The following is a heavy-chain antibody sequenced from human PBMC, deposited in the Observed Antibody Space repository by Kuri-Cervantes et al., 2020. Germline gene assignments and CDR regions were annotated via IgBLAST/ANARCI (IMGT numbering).Heavy chain of an antibody. CDR3: ARYSSSWYLDY. Sequence: SETLSLTCTVSGGSISSYYWSWIRQPPGKGLEWIGYIYYSGSTNYNPSLKSRVTISVDTSKNRFSLKLSSVTAADTAVYYCARYSSSWYLDYWGQGTLVTVSS. CDR2: IYYSGST. J-gene: IGHJ4*02. V-gene: IGHV4-59*01. CDR1: GGSISSYY. D-gene: IGHD6-13*01.